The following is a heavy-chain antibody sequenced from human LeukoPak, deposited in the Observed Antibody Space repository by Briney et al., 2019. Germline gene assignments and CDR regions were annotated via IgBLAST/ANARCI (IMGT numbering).Heavy chain of an antibody. J-gene: IGHJ5*02. CDR1: GYTFTSYG. Sequence: ASVKVSCKASGYTFTSYGISWVRQAPGQGLEWMGWISAYNGNTNYAQKLQGRVTMTTDTSTSTAYMELRSLRSDDTAVYYCARVRYYGSGGYYNVGWFDPWGQGTLVTVSS. CDR3: ARVRYYGSGGYYNVGWFDP. CDR2: ISAYNGNT. D-gene: IGHD3-10*01. V-gene: IGHV1-18*01.